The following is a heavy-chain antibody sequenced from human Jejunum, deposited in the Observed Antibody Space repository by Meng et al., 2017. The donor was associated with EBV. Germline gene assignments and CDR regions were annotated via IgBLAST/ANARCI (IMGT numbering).Heavy chain of an antibody. CDR1: AISLTACPVG. V-gene: IGHV2-5*01. J-gene: IGHJ4*02. D-gene: IGHD1-1*01. CDR3: AHRRLEEGSVTTGFDY. Sequence: TFSVSRTPLRTPTQTLPLTWTFYAISLTACPVGFAWIRPPPGKALEWLSLIYWNDDKQYSPSLKRRLTITKDTSKNQVVLTMTNMDPVDTGTYYCAHRRLEEGSVTTGFDYWGQGALVTVSS. CDR2: IYWNDDK.